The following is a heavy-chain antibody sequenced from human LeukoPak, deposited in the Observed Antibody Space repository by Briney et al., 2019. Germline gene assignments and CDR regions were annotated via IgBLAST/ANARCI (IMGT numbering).Heavy chain of an antibody. V-gene: IGHV3-7*03. D-gene: IGHD6-19*01. CDR3: ARDSVSSGWSSDTYYFDY. CDR2: IKEDGSEK. Sequence: QSGGSLRLSCAASGFTFSSYWMSWVRQAPGKGLEWVANIKEDGSEKYYVDSAKGRLTISRDNAKNSLYLQMNSLRAEDTAVYYCARDSVSSGWSSDTYYFDYWGQGTLVTVSS. J-gene: IGHJ4*02. CDR1: GFTFSSYW.